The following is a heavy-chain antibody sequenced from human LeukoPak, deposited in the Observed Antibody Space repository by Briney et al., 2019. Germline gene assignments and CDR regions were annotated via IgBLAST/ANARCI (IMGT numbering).Heavy chain of an antibody. CDR2: IYYSGST. CDR1: GGSISSHY. J-gene: IGHJ4*02. V-gene: IGHV4-59*11. D-gene: IGHD2-15*01. Sequence: SETLSLTCSVSGGSISSHYWSWIRQPPGKGLEWIGYIYYSGSTDYNPSLKSRVTISVDTSKNQFSLKLSSVTAADTAVYYCARGGWSLDYWGQGTLVTVSS. CDR3: ARGGWSLDY.